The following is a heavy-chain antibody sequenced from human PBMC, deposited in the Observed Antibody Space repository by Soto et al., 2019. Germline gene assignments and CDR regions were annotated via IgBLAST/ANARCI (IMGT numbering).Heavy chain of an antibody. Sequence: GESLKISWKGSGYGFTSYWIGWVRQMPGKGLEWMGIIYPGDSDTRYSPSFQGQVTISADKSISTAYLQWSSLKASDTAMYYCASIIGVAGYYFDYWGQGTLVTVSS. CDR3: ASIIGVAGYYFDY. D-gene: IGHD6-19*01. CDR2: IYPGDSDT. CDR1: GYGFTSYW. V-gene: IGHV5-51*01. J-gene: IGHJ4*02.